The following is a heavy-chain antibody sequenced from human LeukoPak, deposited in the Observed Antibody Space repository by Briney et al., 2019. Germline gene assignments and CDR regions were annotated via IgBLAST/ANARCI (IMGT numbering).Heavy chain of an antibody. Sequence: SETPSLTCTVSGGSISSYYWTWIRQPPGKGLEWVGYIFYSGSTNYNPSLKSRVTISVDTSKNQFSLKLNSVTAADTAVYYCARYPFDGYNYYFDYWGQGTLVTVSS. CDR1: GGSISSYY. V-gene: IGHV4-59*01. J-gene: IGHJ4*02. CDR3: ARYPFDGYNYYFDY. D-gene: IGHD5-24*01. CDR2: IFYSGST.